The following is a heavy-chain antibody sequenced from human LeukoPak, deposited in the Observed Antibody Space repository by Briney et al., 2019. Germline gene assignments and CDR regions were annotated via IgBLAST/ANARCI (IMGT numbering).Heavy chain of an antibody. J-gene: IGHJ3*02. CDR2: ISSSSSYI. CDR3: ASYSSFSSSWSKDAFDI. V-gene: IGHV3-21*01. D-gene: IGHD6-13*01. CDR1: GFTFDDYA. Sequence: GRSLRLSCAASGFTFDDYAMNWVREAPGKGLEWVSSISSSSSYIYYADSVKGRFTISRDNAKNSLYLQMNSLRAEDTAVYYCASYSSFSSSWSKDAFDIWGQGTMVTVSS.